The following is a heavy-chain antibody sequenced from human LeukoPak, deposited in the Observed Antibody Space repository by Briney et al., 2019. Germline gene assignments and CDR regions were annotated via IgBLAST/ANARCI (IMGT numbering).Heavy chain of an antibody. D-gene: IGHD3-10*01. Sequence: EASVKVSCKASGYTFTGYYMHWVRQATGQGLEWMGWMNPNSGNTGYAQKFQGRVTMTRNTSISTAYMELSSLRSEDTAVYYCARGQAVRGVIYYYYYMDVWGKGTTVTISS. V-gene: IGHV1-8*02. CDR2: MNPNSGNT. J-gene: IGHJ6*03. CDR1: GYTFTGYY. CDR3: ARGQAVRGVIYYYYYMDV.